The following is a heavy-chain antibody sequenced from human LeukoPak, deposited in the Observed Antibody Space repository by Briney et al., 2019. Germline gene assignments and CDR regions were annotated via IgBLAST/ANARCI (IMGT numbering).Heavy chain of an antibody. D-gene: IGHD3-22*01. J-gene: IGHJ4*02. V-gene: IGHV3-48*03. CDR3: ARGTMIVVVTPSGIDY. CDR2: ISSSGSTI. Sequence: PGGSLRLSCAASGFTFSSYEMNWVRQAPGKGLEWVSYISSSGSTIYYADSVKGRFTISRDNAKNSLYLQMNSLRAEDTAVYSCARGTMIVVVTPSGIDYWGQGTLVTVSS. CDR1: GFTFSSYE.